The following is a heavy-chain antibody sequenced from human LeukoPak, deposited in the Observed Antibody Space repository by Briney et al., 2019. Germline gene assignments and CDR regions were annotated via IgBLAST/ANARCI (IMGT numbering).Heavy chain of an antibody. Sequence: PGGSLRLSCEASGITISSAWMSWVRQAPGKGLEWVGRIKSKSAGGTTDHAAPVKGSFTISRDDSKNTLYLQMNSLISEDTAVYYCTTPPDWGQGTLVTVSS. CDR2: IKSKSAGGTT. CDR1: GITISSAW. V-gene: IGHV3-15*01. J-gene: IGHJ4*02. CDR3: TTPPD.